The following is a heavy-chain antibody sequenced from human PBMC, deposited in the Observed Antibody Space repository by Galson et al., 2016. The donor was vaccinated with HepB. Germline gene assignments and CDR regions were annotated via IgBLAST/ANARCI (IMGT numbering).Heavy chain of an antibody. CDR3: AKRHEYCPPVGCSVDY. Sequence: SLRLSCAASGSTFSGYGMHWVRQAPGKGLEWVAADSMDGRRKFYADSVKGRFTISRDNSNNILFLQMSSLRADDTAVYFCAKRHEYCPPVGCSVDYWGQGTLVSVSS. CDR1: GSTFSGYG. D-gene: IGHD2/OR15-2a*01. J-gene: IGHJ4*02. CDR2: DSMDGRRK. V-gene: IGHV3-30*18.